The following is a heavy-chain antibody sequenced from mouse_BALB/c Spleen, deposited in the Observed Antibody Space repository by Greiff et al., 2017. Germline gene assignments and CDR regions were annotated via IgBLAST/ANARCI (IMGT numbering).Heavy chain of an antibody. CDR1: GFTFSSYD. V-gene: IGHV5-12-1*01. CDR2: ISSGGGST. Sequence: EVKLVESGGGLVQPGGSLKLSCAASGFTFSSYDMSWVRQTPEKRLEWVAYISSGGGSTYYPDTVKGRFTISRDNAKNTLYLQMSSLKSEDTAMYYCARHYYGYVWFAYWGQGTLVTVSA. J-gene: IGHJ3*01. D-gene: IGHD1-2*01. CDR3: ARHYYGYVWFAY.